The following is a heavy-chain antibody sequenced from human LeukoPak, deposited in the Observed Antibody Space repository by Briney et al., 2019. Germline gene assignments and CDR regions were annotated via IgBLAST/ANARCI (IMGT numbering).Heavy chain of an antibody. Sequence: SETLSLTCTVSGGSISSYYWSWIRQPPGKGLEWIGYIYYSGSTNYNPSLKSRVTISVDTSKNQFSLKLSSVTAADTAVYYCARHLAIEAPFDYWGQGTLVTVSS. D-gene: IGHD6-6*01. J-gene: IGHJ4*02. CDR2: IYYSGST. V-gene: IGHV4-59*08. CDR1: GGSISSYY. CDR3: ARHLAIEAPFDY.